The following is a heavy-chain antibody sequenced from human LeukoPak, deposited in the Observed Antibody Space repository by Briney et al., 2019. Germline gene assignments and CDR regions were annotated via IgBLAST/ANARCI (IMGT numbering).Heavy chain of an antibody. CDR3: ASGGLYGGNGQNLYYYYMDV. Sequence: ASVKVSCKASGYTFTGYYMHWVRQAPGQGLEWMGWINPNSGGTNYAQKFQGRVTMTRDTSISTAYMELSSLRSEDTAVYYCASGGLYGGNGQNLYYYYMDVWGKGTTVTISS. D-gene: IGHD4-23*01. J-gene: IGHJ6*03. CDR2: INPNSGGT. V-gene: IGHV1-2*02. CDR1: GYTFTGYY.